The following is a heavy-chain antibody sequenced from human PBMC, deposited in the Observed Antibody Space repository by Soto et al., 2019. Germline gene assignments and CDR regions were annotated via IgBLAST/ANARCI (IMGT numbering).Heavy chain of an antibody. CDR2: ISWNSGSI. CDR1: GFTFDDYA. CDR3: ATERIVGATRRFDY. Sequence: EVPLVESGGGLVQPGRSLRLSCAASGFTFDDYAMHWVRQAPGKGLEWVAGISWNSGSIGYADSVKGRFTTARHNAKNSLDLQMNSLRAEDTALYDCATERIVGATRRFDYWGQGTVVTVSS. J-gene: IGHJ4*02. D-gene: IGHD1-26*01. V-gene: IGHV3-9*01.